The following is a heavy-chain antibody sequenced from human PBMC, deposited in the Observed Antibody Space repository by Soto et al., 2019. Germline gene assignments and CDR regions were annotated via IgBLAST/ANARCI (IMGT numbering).Heavy chain of an antibody. V-gene: IGHV3-53*01. Sequence: EVQLVESRGGLIQPGGSLRLSCAASGFTVSSNYMSWVRQAPGKGLEWVSVIYSGGSTYYADSVKGRFTISRDNSKNTLYLQMNSLRAEDTAVYYCARNYYDSGGGFDYWGQGTLVTVSS. CDR2: IYSGGST. J-gene: IGHJ4*02. CDR1: GFTVSSNY. D-gene: IGHD3-22*01. CDR3: ARNYYDSGGGFDY.